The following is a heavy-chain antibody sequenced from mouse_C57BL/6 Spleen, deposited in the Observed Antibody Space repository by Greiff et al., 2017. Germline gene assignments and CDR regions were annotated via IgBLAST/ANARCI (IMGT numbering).Heavy chain of an antibody. Sequence: QVQLQQPGAALLLPGASVKLSCKASGYTFTSYWMHWVKQRPGQCLEWIGEIHHSDSYTNYNQKFKGKSTLTVDKSSSTAYMQLSSLTSEASAVYYCVRRGGWLTLTGTGFDYWGQGTTLTVSS. CDR2: IHHSDSYT. CDR3: VRRGGWLTLTGTGFDY. D-gene: IGHD4-1*01. V-gene: IGHV1-69*01. CDR1: GYTFTSYW. J-gene: IGHJ2*01.